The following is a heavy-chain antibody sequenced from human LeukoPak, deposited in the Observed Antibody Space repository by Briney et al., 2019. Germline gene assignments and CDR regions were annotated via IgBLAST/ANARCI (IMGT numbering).Heavy chain of an antibody. Sequence: PGGSLRLSCAASGFTFSSYGMSWVRQAPGKGLEWVSAISGSGGSTYYADSVKGRFTISRDNSKNTLYLQMNSLRAEDTAVYYCAKEVAGYYGSGSYYFDYWGQGTLVTVSS. V-gene: IGHV3-23*01. CDR3: AKEVAGYYGSGSYYFDY. D-gene: IGHD3-10*01. CDR1: GFTFSSYG. CDR2: ISGSGGST. J-gene: IGHJ4*02.